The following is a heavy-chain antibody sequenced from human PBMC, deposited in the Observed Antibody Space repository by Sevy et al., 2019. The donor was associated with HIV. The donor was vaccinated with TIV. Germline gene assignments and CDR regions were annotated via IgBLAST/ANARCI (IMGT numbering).Heavy chain of an antibody. J-gene: IGHJ4*02. CDR2: INQDGSEK. D-gene: IGHD3-16*01. Sequence: GGSLRLSCAASGFTFSSYWMTWVRQAPGKGLEWVANINQDGSEKYYVESVKGRFIISRDNAKKSLYLQMNSLRVEDTALYYCARSGGARRPYSASWCKDWGQGTLVTVSS. V-gene: IGHV3-7*01. CDR1: GFTFSSYW. CDR3: ARSGGARRPYSASWCKD.